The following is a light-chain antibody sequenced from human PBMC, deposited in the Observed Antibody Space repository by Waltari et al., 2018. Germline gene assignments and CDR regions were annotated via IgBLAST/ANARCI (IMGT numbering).Light chain of an antibody. Sequence: DIVMTQSPDSLAVSLGEGATINCKPSQSVLYSSNNKNYLAWYQQTPGQPPELLIYWASTRESGVPDRFSGSGSGTDFTLTISSLQAEDVAVYYCQQYYSTPFTFGPGTKVDIK. CDR1: QSVLYSSNNKNY. CDR2: WAS. J-gene: IGKJ3*01. V-gene: IGKV4-1*01. CDR3: QQYYSTPFT.